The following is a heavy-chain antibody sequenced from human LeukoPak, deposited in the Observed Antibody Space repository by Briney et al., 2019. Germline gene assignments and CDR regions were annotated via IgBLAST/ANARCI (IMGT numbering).Heavy chain of an antibody. J-gene: IGHJ4*02. CDR3: AKGYTSYAPGFDY. D-gene: IGHD5-24*01. CDR1: GFTFSTYV. Sequence: PGESLSLSCAASGFTFSTYVMHWVRQAPGKGLEWVAVVLYDGGNKYYADSVKGRFTISRDNSKNTLYLQMNSLRAEDTAVYYCAKGYTSYAPGFDYWGQGTLVTVSS. CDR2: VLYDGGNK. V-gene: IGHV3-30*18.